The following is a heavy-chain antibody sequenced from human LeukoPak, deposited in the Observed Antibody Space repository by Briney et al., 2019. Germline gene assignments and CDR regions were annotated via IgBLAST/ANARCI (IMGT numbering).Heavy chain of an antibody. CDR2: VSRSGDST. CDR3: AKRVPNCSGGTCPYYFDY. CDR1: GFTFSSYA. Sequence: PGGSLRLSCAASGFTFSSYAMTWVRQAPGKGLEWVSAVSRSGDSTYYADSVKGRFTISRDNSKNTLYLHMNSLRAEDTAVYYCAKRVPNCSGGTCPYYFDYWGQGTLVTVSS. D-gene: IGHD2-15*01. V-gene: IGHV3-23*01. J-gene: IGHJ4*02.